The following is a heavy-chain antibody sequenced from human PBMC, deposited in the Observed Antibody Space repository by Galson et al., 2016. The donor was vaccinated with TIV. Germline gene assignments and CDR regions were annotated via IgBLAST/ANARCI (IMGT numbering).Heavy chain of an antibody. CDR1: GFTFSSYA. CDR3: AKGNRNLPLNWFEP. Sequence: SLRLSCAASGFTFSSYAMSWVRQAPGKGLEWVSGMSGSGGGPYYADSVRGRFTISRDNSKNTLYLQMNSLRAEDTAVYYCAKGNRNLPLNWFEPWGQGTLVTVSS. CDR2: MSGSGGGP. D-gene: IGHD1-14*01. J-gene: IGHJ5*02. V-gene: IGHV3-23*01.